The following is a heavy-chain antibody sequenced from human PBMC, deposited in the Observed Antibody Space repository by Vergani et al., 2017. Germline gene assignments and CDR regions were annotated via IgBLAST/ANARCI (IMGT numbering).Heavy chain of an antibody. V-gene: IGHV4-30-2*02. CDR2: IYYSGST. D-gene: IGHD1-26*01. CDR1: GGSISSGGYS. Sequence: QLQLQESGSGLVKPSQTLSLTCAVSGGSISSGGYSWSWIRQPPGKGLEWIGYIYYSGSTNYNPSLKSRVTISVDTSKNQFSLKLSSVTAADTAVYYCAGMGGSWESWGQGTLVTVSS. CDR3: AGMGGSWES. J-gene: IGHJ4*02.